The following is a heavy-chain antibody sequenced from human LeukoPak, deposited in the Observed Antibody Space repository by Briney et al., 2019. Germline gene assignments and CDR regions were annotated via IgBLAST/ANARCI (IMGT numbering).Heavy chain of an antibody. CDR3: ARSSVGARRRIDY. CDR2: MSPNSGNT. D-gene: IGHD1-26*01. Sequence: ASVKVSCKASGYTFTSYEINWVREATGQGLEWMGWMSPNSGNTGYAQKFQGRVTMTRSTSINTAYMELNSLTAEDTAVYYCARSSVGARRRIDYWGQGSLVTVSS. J-gene: IGHJ4*02. V-gene: IGHV1-8*01. CDR1: GYTFTSYE.